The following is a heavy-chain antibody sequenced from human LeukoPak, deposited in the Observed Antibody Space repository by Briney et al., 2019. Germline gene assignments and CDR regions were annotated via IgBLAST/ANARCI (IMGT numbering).Heavy chain of an antibody. Sequence: PGGSLRLSCAASGFTFSSYTMNWVRQAPGKGLEWVSSISSSSSYIYYADSVKGRFTISRDNAKNSLYLQMNSLRAEDTAVYYCESRGSTFGESDYWGQGTLVTVSS. CDR1: GFTFSSYT. CDR2: ISSSSSYI. CDR3: ESRGSTFGESDY. J-gene: IGHJ4*02. V-gene: IGHV3-21*01. D-gene: IGHD3-10*01.